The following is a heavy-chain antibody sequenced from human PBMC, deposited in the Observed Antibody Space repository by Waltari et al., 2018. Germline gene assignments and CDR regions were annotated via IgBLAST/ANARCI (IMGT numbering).Heavy chain of an antibody. CDR3: ARAGIAAPLDY. CDR1: GGSISSSSYY. CDR2: IYYSGST. J-gene: IGHJ4*02. Sequence: LQLQESGPGLVKPSETLSLTCTVSGGSISSSSYYWGWIRQPPGKGLEWIGSIYYSGSTYYNPSLKSRVTISVDTSKNQFSLKLSSVTAADTAVYYCARAGIAAPLDYWGQGTLVTVSS. D-gene: IGHD6-13*01. V-gene: IGHV4-39*07.